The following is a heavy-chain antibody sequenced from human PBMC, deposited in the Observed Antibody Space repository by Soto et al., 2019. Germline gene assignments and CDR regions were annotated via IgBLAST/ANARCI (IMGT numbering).Heavy chain of an antibody. J-gene: IGHJ4*02. D-gene: IGHD2-15*01. CDR3: ARLSHVFCSGGSCTSLDS. Sequence: LSLTCTVCGGSVSSGTHYWSWIRQPPGKELEWIGYIYYSGNTNYNPSLKSRVTLSVDTSKNQFSLSLSSVTAADTAVYFCARLSHVFCSGGSCTSLDSWGQGTLVTVSS. V-gene: IGHV4-61*01. CDR1: GGSVSSGTHY. CDR2: IYYSGNT.